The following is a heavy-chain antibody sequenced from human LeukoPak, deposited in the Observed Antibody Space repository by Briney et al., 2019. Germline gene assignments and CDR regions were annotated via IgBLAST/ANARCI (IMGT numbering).Heavy chain of an antibody. J-gene: IGHJ4*02. CDR3: ARDGCSGGSCYSGTYYFDY. CDR2: ISAYNGNT. D-gene: IGHD2-15*01. CDR1: GYTFTSYG. Sequence: ASVKVSCKAPGYTFTSYGISWVRQAPGQGLEWMGWISAYNGNTNYAQKFQGRVTITTDESTSTAYMELSSLRSEDTAVYYCARDGCSGGSCYSGTYYFDYWGQGTLVTVSS. V-gene: IGHV1-18*01.